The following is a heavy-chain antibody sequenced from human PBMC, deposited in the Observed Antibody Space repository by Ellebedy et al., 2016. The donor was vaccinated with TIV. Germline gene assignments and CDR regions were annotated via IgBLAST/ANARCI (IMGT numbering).Heavy chain of an antibody. CDR3: ARGGVEYVSYDY. CDR1: GGTFSSYA. V-gene: IGHV1-2*02. D-gene: IGHD3-10*02. Sequence: AASVTVSCKASGGTFSSYAISWVRQAPGQGLEWMGWINPNSGGTNYAQKFQGRVTMTRDTSISTAYMELSRLRSDDTAVYYCARGGVEYVSYDYWGQGTLVTVSS. J-gene: IGHJ4*02. CDR2: INPNSGGT.